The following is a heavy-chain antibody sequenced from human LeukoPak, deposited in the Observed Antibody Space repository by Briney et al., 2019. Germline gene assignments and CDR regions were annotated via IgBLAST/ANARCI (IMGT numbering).Heavy chain of an antibody. J-gene: IGHJ5*02. CDR3: AKDFRQNQGFDP. Sequence: QPGRSLRLSCAASGFTFSSYGMHWVRQAPGKGLGWVAVISYDGSNKYYADSVKGRFTISRDNSKNTLYLQMNSLRAEDTAVYYYAKDFRQNQGFDPWGQGTLVTVSS. CDR2: ISYDGSNK. CDR1: GFTFSSYG. D-gene: IGHD1-14*01. V-gene: IGHV3-30*18.